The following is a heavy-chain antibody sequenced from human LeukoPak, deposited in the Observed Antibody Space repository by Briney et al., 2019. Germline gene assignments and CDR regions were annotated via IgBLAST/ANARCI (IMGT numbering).Heavy chain of an antibody. V-gene: IGHV3-21*01. J-gene: IGHJ4*02. CDR1: GFTFSSYS. CDR3: AREEAAEQGYFDY. Sequence: GGSLRLSCAASGFTFSSYSMNWVRQAPGKGLEWVSSISSSSSYIYYADSVKGRFTISRDNAKNSLYLQMNSLRAEDTAVYYCAREEAAEQGYFDYWGQGTLVTVSS. CDR2: ISSSSSYI. D-gene: IGHD6-25*01.